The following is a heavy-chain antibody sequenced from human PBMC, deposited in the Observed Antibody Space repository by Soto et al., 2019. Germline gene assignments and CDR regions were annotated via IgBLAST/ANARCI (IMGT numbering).Heavy chain of an antibody. D-gene: IGHD6-19*01. V-gene: IGHV4-4*02. J-gene: IGHJ4*02. CDR1: GGSISSSNW. Sequence: QVQLQESGPGLVKPSGTLSLTCAVSGGSISSSNWWSWVRKPPGKGLEWIGEIYHSGSTNYNPSLKSRVTISVDKSKNQFSLKLSSVTAADTAVYYCARVEGPGGWYAAYYFDYWGQGTLVTVSS. CDR3: ARVEGPGGWYAAYYFDY. CDR2: IYHSGST.